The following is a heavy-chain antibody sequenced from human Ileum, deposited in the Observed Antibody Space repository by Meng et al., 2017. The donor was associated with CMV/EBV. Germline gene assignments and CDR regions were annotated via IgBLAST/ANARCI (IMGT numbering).Heavy chain of an antibody. CDR3: ARLDYYGSGSYLDS. D-gene: IGHD3-10*01. J-gene: IGHJ4*02. V-gene: IGHV3-48*03. CDR2: ISSSGFTM. CDR1: GFTLSSYA. Sequence: GESLKISCAVSGFTLSSYAMNWVRQAPGKGLEWISYISSSGFTMYYTDSVKGRFTISRDNAENSLYLQMNSLRAEDTAVYYCARLDYYGSGSYLDSWGQGTLVTVSS.